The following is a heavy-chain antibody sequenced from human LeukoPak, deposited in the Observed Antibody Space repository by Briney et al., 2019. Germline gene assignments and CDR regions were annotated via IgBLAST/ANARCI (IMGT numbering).Heavy chain of an antibody. V-gene: IGHV1-2*02. Sequence: ASVKVSCKASGYTFTVYYMHWVRQAPGRGLEWMGWINPNTGGTTYAQKFRGRVTVARDTSISTVYMELSRLTSDDTAVYYCATEGAGGSWAGYWGQGTLVTVSS. J-gene: IGHJ4*02. D-gene: IGHD1-26*01. CDR2: INPNTGGT. CDR1: GYTFTVYY. CDR3: ATEGAGGSWAGY.